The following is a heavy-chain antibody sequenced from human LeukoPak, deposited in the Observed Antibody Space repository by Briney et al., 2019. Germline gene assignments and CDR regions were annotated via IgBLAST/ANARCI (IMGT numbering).Heavy chain of an antibody. CDR2: ISSSSGPI. V-gene: IGHV3-21*01. D-gene: IGHD5/OR15-5a*01. CDR3: ASWSTGY. Sequence: GGSLRLSCAASGFTFSNYAMNWARQAPGKGLEWVSSISSSSGPIYYADSVKGRFTISRDNAKNSLFLQMNSLRAEDTAVYYCASWSTGYWGQGALVTVSS. J-gene: IGHJ4*02. CDR1: GFTFSNYA.